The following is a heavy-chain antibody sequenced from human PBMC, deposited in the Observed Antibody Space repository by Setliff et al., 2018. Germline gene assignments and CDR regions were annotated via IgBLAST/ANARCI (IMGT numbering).Heavy chain of an antibody. Sequence: PSETLSLTCAAYGGSFSHYYWTWIRQTPGKGLEWIGEANHSGSTSYNPSLSSRVTISVDTSKNQFSLKLSSVTAADTAVYYCAKGDGGYPSDSWGQGILVTVSS. CDR2: ANHSGST. V-gene: IGHV4-34*01. D-gene: IGHD2-15*01. CDR1: GGSFSHYY. CDR3: AKGDGGYPSDS. J-gene: IGHJ4*02.